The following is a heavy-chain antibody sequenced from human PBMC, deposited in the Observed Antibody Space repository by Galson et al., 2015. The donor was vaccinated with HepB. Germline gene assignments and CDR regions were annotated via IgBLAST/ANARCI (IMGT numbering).Heavy chain of an antibody. D-gene: IGHD2-8*01. CDR1: GGSISSYY. J-gene: IGHJ4*02. V-gene: IGHV4-59*08. CDR2: VYYSGST. CDR3: ARQKGTKIPFDY. Sequence: ETLSLTCTVSGGSISSYYWSWIRQPPGKGLEWIGYVYYSGSTNCNPSLKSRVTISVDTSKNQFSLNLNSVTAADTAVYYCARQKGTKIPFDYWGQGALVTVSS.